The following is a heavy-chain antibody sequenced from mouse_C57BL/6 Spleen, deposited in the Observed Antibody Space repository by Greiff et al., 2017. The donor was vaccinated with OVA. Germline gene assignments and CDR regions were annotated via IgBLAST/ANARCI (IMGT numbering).Heavy chain of an antibody. CDR1: GFNIKDSY. Sequence: VQLQQSGAELVKPGASVKLSCTASGFNIKDSYMHWVKQRTEQGLEWIGRIDPEDGETKYAPQFQGKATITADTSSNTAYLQLSSLTSEDTAVYYCARPLYGSSHAMDYWGQGTSVTVSS. CDR2: IDPEDGET. V-gene: IGHV14-2*01. D-gene: IGHD1-1*01. J-gene: IGHJ4*01. CDR3: ARPLYGSSHAMDY.